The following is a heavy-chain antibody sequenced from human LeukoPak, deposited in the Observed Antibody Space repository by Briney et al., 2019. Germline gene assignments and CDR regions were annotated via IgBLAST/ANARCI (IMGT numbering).Heavy chain of an antibody. J-gene: IGHJ4*02. CDR1: GFTFSSYS. Sequence: GGSLRLSCAASGFTFSSYSMNWVRQAPGKGLEWVSTISSISHYIYYADSIKGRFTISRDNAENSLYLQMNSLRAEDTAVYYCAKDWGSGWYLDYWGQGTLVTVSS. CDR3: AKDWGSGWYLDY. D-gene: IGHD6-19*01. CDR2: ISSISHYI. V-gene: IGHV3-21*04.